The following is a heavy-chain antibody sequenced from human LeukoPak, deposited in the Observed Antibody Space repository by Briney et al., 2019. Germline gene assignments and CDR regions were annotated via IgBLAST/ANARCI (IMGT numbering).Heavy chain of an antibody. J-gene: IGHJ3*02. CDR3: ARGRRIFGGLGAFDI. V-gene: IGHV4-34*01. Sequence: SETLSPTCAVYGGSFSGYYWSWIRQPPGKGLEWIGEINHSGSTNYNPSLKSRVTISVDTSKNQFSLKLSSVTAADTAVYYCARGRRIFGGLGAFDIWGQGTMVTVSS. CDR1: GGSFSGYY. CDR2: INHSGST. D-gene: IGHD3-10*01.